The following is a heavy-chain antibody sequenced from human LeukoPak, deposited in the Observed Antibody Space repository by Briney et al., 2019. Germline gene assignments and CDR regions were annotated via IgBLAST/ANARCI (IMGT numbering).Heavy chain of an antibody. D-gene: IGHD2-2*02. CDR2: ISGSGGST. V-gene: IGHV3-23*01. J-gene: IGHJ3*02. CDR1: GFTFSSCA. CDR3: ARETLTDADPHQLLYEFAFDI. Sequence: PGGSLRLSCAASGFTFSSCAMSWVRQAPGKGLEWVSAISGSGGSTYYADSVKGRFTISRDNSKNTLYLQMNSLRAEDTAVYYCARETLTDADPHQLLYEFAFDIWGQGTMVTVSS.